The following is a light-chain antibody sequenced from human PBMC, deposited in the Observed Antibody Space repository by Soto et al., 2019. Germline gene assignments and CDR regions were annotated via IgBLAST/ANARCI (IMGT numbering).Light chain of an antibody. CDR1: SSDIGHYDY. Sequence: QSVLTQPASVSGSPGQSITISCTGTSSDIGHYDYASWYQQHPGKAPKLMIYHVTYRPAGVSNRYSGSKSGNSASLTISGLQADDEADYYCCSLTTSHTYVFGSGTKVTVL. CDR3: CSLTTSHTYV. J-gene: IGLJ1*01. V-gene: IGLV2-14*03. CDR2: HVT.